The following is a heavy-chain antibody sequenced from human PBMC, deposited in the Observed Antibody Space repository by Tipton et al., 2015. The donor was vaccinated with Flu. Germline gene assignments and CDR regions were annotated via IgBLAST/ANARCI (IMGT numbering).Heavy chain of an antibody. Sequence: SLRLSCAASGFTFSNYEMNWVRQAPGKGLEWISYISSGGSTIYYADSVKGRFTVSRDNAKKSLYLQMNSLRVEDTAVYYCASRLLSSGWYYGVDSWGQGTLVSVS. D-gene: IGHD6-19*01. J-gene: IGHJ4*02. CDR2: ISSGGSTI. CDR3: ASRLLSSGWYYGVDS. CDR1: GFTFSNYE. V-gene: IGHV3-48*03.